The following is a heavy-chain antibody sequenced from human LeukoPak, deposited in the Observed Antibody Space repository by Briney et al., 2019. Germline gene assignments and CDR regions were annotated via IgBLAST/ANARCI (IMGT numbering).Heavy chain of an antibody. CDR3: ARRGVVPAARRQFDY. D-gene: IGHD2-2*01. CDR1: GGSFSGYY. V-gene: IGHV4-34*01. J-gene: IGHJ4*02. Sequence: PSETLSLTCAVYGGSFSGYYRSWIRQPPGKGLEWIGEINHSESTNYNPSLKSRVTISVDTSKTQFSLKLSSVTAADTAVYYCARRGVVPAARRQFDYWGQGTLVTVSS. CDR2: INHSEST.